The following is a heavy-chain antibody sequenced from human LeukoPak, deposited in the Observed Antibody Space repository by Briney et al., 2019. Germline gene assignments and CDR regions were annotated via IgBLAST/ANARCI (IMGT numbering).Heavy chain of an antibody. D-gene: IGHD1-26*01. Sequence: PGGSLRLSCAASGFTFSSYSMNWVRQAPGKGLEWVSSISSSSSYIYYADSVKGRFTISRDNAKNSLYLQMNSLRAEDTAVYYCARDFEKGGNFDYWGQGALVTVSS. CDR3: ARDFEKGGNFDY. J-gene: IGHJ4*02. CDR2: ISSSSSYI. CDR1: GFTFSSYS. V-gene: IGHV3-21*01.